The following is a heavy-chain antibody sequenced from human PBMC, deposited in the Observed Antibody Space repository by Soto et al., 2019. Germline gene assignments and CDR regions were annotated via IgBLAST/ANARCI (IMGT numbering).Heavy chain of an antibody. CDR3: ARDLGGFPDY. D-gene: IGHD5-12*01. Sequence: QVQLVQSGAEVTKPGASVKVSCRASGYSFTSYGISWVRQAPGQGLEWMGWISAYNGNRKYAQKFQGRVTMTTDTSTSTAYMELRSLRSDDTAVYDCARDLGGFPDYWGQGTLVTVSS. J-gene: IGHJ4*02. CDR2: ISAYNGNR. CDR1: GYSFTSYG. V-gene: IGHV1-18*01.